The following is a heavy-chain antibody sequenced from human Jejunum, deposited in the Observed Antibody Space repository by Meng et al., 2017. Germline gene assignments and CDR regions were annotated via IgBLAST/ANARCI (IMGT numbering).Heavy chain of an antibody. J-gene: IGHJ4*01. Sequence: SETLSLTCTVSAASIRSYYWSWIRQPPGKGLEWIGYMSNIGTPNYNPSLKSRVTISVDTSKNQFSLKLSSVTAADTAVYYCARGLFYGGNPGYFDQWGHETRVTVSS. CDR1: AASIRSYY. CDR2: MSNIGTP. CDR3: ARGLFYGGNPGYFDQ. D-gene: IGHD4-23*01. V-gene: IGHV4-59*01.